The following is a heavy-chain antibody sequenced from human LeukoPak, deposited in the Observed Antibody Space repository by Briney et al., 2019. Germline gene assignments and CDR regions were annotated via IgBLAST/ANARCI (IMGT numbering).Heavy chain of an antibody. Sequence: PGGSLRLSCTASGFTFSSYAMSWVRQAPGKGLEWVSAISGSGSGTYYADSVKGRFTISRDKSKNTLYLQMNSLRAEDTAVYYCAKGRYYDILTGYSTHYFDYWGRGTLVTVSS. D-gene: IGHD3-9*01. CDR1: GFTFSSYA. CDR2: ISGSGSGT. CDR3: AKGRYYDILTGYSTHYFDY. J-gene: IGHJ4*02. V-gene: IGHV3-23*01.